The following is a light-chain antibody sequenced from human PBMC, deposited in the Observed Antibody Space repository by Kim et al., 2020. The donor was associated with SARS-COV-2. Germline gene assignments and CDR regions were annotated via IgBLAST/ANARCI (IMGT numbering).Light chain of an antibody. J-gene: IGLJ1*01. CDR3: NSSAGSSHFV. Sequence: KKVTSTGTRSSGRIASNHVQWYQQRPGSSPTTVIYEDNQRPSGVTDRFSGSIDSSSNSASLTISGLKTEDEADYYCNSSAGSSHFVFGTGTKVTVL. V-gene: IGLV6-57*01. CDR2: EDN. CDR1: SGRIASNH.